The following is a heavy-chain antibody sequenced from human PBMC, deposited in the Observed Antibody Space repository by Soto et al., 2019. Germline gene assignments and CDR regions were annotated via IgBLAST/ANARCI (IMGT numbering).Heavy chain of an antibody. CDR1: GFAFSTYV. CDR3: ARGPNRGLRGPYFDN. Sequence: QVQLVESGGGVVQPGRSLRLSCAASGFAFSTYVMHWVRQAPGKGLEWVAVISYDGITKYYTNSVRGRFTISRDNSKNTMYLQMNSLSVEDTAVYYCARGPNRGLRGPYFDNWGQGTLVTVSS. D-gene: IGHD4-17*01. V-gene: IGHV3-30-3*01. J-gene: IGHJ4*02. CDR2: ISYDGITK.